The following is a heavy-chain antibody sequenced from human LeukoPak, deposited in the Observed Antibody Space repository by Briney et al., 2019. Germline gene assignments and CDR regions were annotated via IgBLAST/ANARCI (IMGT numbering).Heavy chain of an antibody. D-gene: IGHD6-6*01. CDR3: AKTRHDISILDS. Sequence: GGSLRLSCAASGFTFSSYAMSWVRQAPGKGLEWVSAISGSGGSTYSADSVKGRFTISRDNSKDTLYLQLTSLRAEDTAVYYCAKTRHDISILDSWGQGTLVTVSS. V-gene: IGHV3-23*01. CDR1: GFTFSSYA. CDR2: ISGSGGST. J-gene: IGHJ4*02.